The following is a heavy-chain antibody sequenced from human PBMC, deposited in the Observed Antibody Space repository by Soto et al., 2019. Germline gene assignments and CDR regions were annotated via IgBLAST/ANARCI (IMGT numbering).Heavy chain of an antibody. CDR2: ISYDGSNK. CDR3: ARDSGSYLGPAEYFQH. CDR1: GFTFSSYA. V-gene: IGHV3-30-3*01. Sequence: GGSLRLSCAASGFTFSSYAMHWVRQAPGKGLEWVAVISYDGSNKYYADSVKGRFTISRDNSKNTLYLQMNSLRAEDTAVYYCARDSGSYLGPAEYFQHWGQGTLVTVSS. J-gene: IGHJ1*01. D-gene: IGHD1-26*01.